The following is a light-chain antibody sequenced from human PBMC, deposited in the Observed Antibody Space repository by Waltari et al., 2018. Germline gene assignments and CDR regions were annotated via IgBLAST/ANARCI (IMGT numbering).Light chain of an antibody. CDR2: EVT. V-gene: IGLV2-8*01. CDR3: SSYAGSNNWV. Sequence: QSALTQPPSASGSPGQSVTISCTGTSSDVGYYNFVSWYQQHPGKAPKLMIYEVTKRPSGVPDRFSGSKSGNTASLTVSGLQAEDEADYFCSSYAGSNNWVFGGGTKLTVL. J-gene: IGLJ3*02. CDR1: SSDVGYYNF.